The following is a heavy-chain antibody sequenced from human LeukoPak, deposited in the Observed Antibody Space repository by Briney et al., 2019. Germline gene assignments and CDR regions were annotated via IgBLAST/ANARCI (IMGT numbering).Heavy chain of an antibody. CDR1: GFTFSNYG. D-gene: IGHD3-22*01. V-gene: IGHV3-30*02. CDR3: AKENPYYYDSSGYFDY. J-gene: IGHJ4*02. CDR2: IRYDGSNR. Sequence: GGSLRLSCAASGFTFSNYGMHWVRQAPGKGLEWVAFIRYDGSNRYYADSVKGRFTISRDNSKNTLYLQMNSLRAEDTAVYYCAKENPYYYDSSGYFDYWGQGTLVTVSS.